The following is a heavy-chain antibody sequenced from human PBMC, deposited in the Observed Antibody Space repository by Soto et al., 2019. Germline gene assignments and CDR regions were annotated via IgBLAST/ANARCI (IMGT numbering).Heavy chain of an antibody. D-gene: IGHD3-9*01. J-gene: IGHJ4*02. CDR2: IIPMIGRT. V-gene: IGHV1-69*01. CDR1: GGTFNNYG. Sequence: QVQLVQSGAEVQKPGSSVKVSCKASGGTFNNYGMGWVRQAPGQGLEWMGGIIPMIGRTNYVQKFQGRLTLTADASRSTAYMELRSLRSDDTAVYYCASWDYDVLTGYSYDDWGQGTLVTVSS. CDR3: ASWDYDVLTGYSYDD.